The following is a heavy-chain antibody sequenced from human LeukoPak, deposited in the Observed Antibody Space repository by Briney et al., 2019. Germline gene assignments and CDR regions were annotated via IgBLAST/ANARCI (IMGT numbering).Heavy chain of an antibody. V-gene: IGHV1-2*02. CDR1: GYTFTGYY. J-gene: IGHJ6*03. D-gene: IGHD2-15*01. CDR2: INPNSGGT. CDR3: ARGARDIVVVVAATTIYYYYYMDV. Sequence: GASVKVSCKASGYTFTGYYTHWVRQAPGQGLEWMGWINPNSGGTNYAQKFQGRVTMTRDTSISTAYMELSRLRSDDTAVYYCARGARDIVVVVAATTIYYYYYMDVWGKGTTVTVSS.